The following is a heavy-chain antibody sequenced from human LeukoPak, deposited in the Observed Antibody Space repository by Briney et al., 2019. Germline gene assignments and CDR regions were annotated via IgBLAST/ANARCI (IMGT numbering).Heavy chain of an antibody. CDR3: ARERSPKYFNL. Sequence: GGSLRLSCAASGFTFDDYAMHWVRQAPGKGLEWVSSISSSSSYIYYADSVKGRFTISRDNAKNSLYLQMNSLRAEDTAVYYCARERSPKYFNLWGRGTLVTVSS. J-gene: IGHJ2*01. CDR2: ISSSSSYI. D-gene: IGHD3-3*01. CDR1: GFTFDDYA. V-gene: IGHV3-21*01.